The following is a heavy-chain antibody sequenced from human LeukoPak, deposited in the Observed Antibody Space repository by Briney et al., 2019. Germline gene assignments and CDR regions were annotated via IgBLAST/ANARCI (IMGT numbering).Heavy chain of an antibody. CDR1: GFTFSSYA. CDR3: AKDMIRSSSLGPEGPFDY. J-gene: IGHJ4*02. V-gene: IGHV3-23*01. Sequence: GGSLRLSCAASGFTFSSYAMSWVRQAPGKGLEWVSAISGSGGSTYYADSVKGRFTISRDNSKNTLYLQMNSLRAEDTAVYYCAKDMIRSSSLGPEGPFDYWGQGTLVTVSS. D-gene: IGHD6-13*01. CDR2: ISGSGGST.